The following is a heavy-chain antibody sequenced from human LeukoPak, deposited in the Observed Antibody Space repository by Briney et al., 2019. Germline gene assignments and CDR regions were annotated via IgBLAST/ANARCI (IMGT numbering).Heavy chain of an antibody. J-gene: IGHJ5*02. CDR2: ISRNSGSI. Sequence: GRSLRLSCAASGFTFDDYAMHWVRQAPGKGLEWVSGISRNSGSIGYADSVKGRFTISRDDAKKTVYLQMNNLRAEDTAVYYCVRGGPSTWAWGQGTLVTVSS. CDR3: VRGGPSTWA. CDR1: GFTFDDYA. V-gene: IGHV3-9*01. D-gene: IGHD1-26*01.